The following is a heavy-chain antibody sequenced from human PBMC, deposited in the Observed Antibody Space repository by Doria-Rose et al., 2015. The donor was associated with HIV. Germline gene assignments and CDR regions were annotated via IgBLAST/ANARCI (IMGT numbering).Heavy chain of an antibody. Sequence: QITLKESGPVLVKPTETLTLTCTVSGVSLSSPGMGVSWIRQPPGKALERLANIFSDDERSYKTSLKSRLTISRGTSKSKVVLTMTDMDRVDTATYYCARIKSSRWYHKSYFDFWGQGTLVIVSA. J-gene: IGHJ4*02. CDR3: ARIKSSRWYHKSYFDF. D-gene: IGHD6-13*01. CDR1: GVSLSSPGMG. V-gene: IGHV2-26*01. CDR2: IFSDDER.